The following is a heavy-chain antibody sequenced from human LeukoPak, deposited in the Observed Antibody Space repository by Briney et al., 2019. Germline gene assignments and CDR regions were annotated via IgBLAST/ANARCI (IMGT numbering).Heavy chain of an antibody. Sequence: GGSLRLSCAASGFTFSRYAMSWVRQASGKGLEWVSAISGSGGSTYYADSVKGRFTISRDNSKNTLYLQMNSLRAEDTAVYYCAKDGSGSYYNTYYFDYWGQGTLATVSS. J-gene: IGHJ4*02. V-gene: IGHV3-23*01. CDR1: GFTFSRYA. CDR2: ISGSGGST. D-gene: IGHD3-10*01. CDR3: AKDGSGSYYNTYYFDY.